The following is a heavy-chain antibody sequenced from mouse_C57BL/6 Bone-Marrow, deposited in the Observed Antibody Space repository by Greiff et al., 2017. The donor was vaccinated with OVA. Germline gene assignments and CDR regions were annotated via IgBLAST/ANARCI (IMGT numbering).Heavy chain of an antibody. D-gene: IGHD1-1*01. V-gene: IGHV2-2*01. CDR2: IWRGGST. CDR3: ARNLYYYGSIAWFAY. Sequence: VQLKESGPGLVQPSQSLSITCTVSGFSLTSYGVHWVRQSPGKGLEWLGVIWRGGSTDYNAAFISRLSISKDNSKSQVFFKMNSLQADDTAIYYCARNLYYYGSIAWFAYWGQGTLVTVSA. CDR1: GFSLTSYG. J-gene: IGHJ3*01.